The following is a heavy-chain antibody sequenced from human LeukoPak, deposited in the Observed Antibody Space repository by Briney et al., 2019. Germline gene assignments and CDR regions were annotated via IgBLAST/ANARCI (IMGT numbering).Heavy chain of an antibody. CDR2: ISSSRSYI. D-gene: IGHD4-17*01. J-gene: IGHJ4*02. Sequence: PGGSLRLSCAASGFTFSSYSMNWVRQAPGKGLEWVSSISSSRSYIYYADAVKGRFTISRDNAKNSLYLQMNSLRAEDTAVYYCARRMTTVTGPLDYWGQGTLVTVSS. V-gene: IGHV3-21*01. CDR3: ARRMTTVTGPLDY. CDR1: GFTFSSYS.